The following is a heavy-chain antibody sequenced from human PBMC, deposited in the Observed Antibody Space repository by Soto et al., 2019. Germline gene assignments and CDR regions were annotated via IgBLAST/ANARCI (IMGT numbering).Heavy chain of an antibody. V-gene: IGHV4-59*01. D-gene: IGHD4-17*01. Sequence: QVQLQESGPGLVKPSETLSLTCTVSGGSISSYYWSWIRQPPGKGLEWIGYIYYSGSTNYNPSLKSRVTISVDTSKNQFSLKVSSVTAADTAVYYCARDRGDYGFPYYFDYWGQGTLVTVSS. CDR3: ARDRGDYGFPYYFDY. J-gene: IGHJ4*02. CDR2: IYYSGST. CDR1: GGSISSYY.